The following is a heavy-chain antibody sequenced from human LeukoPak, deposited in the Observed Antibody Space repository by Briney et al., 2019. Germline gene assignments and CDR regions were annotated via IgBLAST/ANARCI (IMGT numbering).Heavy chain of an antibody. D-gene: IGHD1-26*01. Sequence: GGSLRLSCAASGFTFSSYGMHWVRQAPGKGLEWVANIKQDGSEKYYVDSVKGRFTISRDNAKNSMYLQMDSLRAEDTAVYYCARPWELIALEAFDIWGQGTMVTVSS. V-gene: IGHV3-7*03. J-gene: IGHJ3*02. CDR3: ARPWELIALEAFDI. CDR1: GFTFSSYG. CDR2: IKQDGSEK.